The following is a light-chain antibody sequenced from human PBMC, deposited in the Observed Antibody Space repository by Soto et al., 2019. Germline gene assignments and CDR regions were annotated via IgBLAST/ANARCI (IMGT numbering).Light chain of an antibody. CDR2: EVN. CDR3: SSYGGNYNYV. Sequence: QSALTQPPSASGSPGQSVTISCTGASSDVGGSNYVSWHQQHPGKAPKLMIYEVNKRPSGVPDRFSGSKSGNTASLTVSGLQAEDEADYYCSSYGGNYNYVFGTGTQLTVL. CDR1: SSDVGGSNY. V-gene: IGLV2-8*01. J-gene: IGLJ1*01.